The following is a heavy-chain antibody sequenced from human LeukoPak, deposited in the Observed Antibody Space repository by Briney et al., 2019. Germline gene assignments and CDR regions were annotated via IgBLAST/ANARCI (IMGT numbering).Heavy chain of an antibody. V-gene: IGHV4-39*07. CDR1: GGSIISSSNF. J-gene: IGHJ5*02. Sequence: SETLSLTCSVSGGSIISSSNFWAWIRQPPGKGLEWIGEINHSGSTNYNPSLKSRVTISVDTSKNQFSLKLSSVTAADTAVYYCASLAYSIAAAGTINWFDPWGQGTLVTVSS. CDR2: INHSGST. CDR3: ASLAYSIAAAGTINWFDP. D-gene: IGHD6-13*01.